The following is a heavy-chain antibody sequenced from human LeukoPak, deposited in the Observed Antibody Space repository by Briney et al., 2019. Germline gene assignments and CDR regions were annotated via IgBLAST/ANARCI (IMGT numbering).Heavy chain of an antibody. CDR3: AKEAVRDMAYDY. V-gene: IGHV3-23*01. CDR2: ISGSASST. D-gene: IGHD2-15*01. CDR1: GFTFSSYA. J-gene: IGHJ4*02. Sequence: GWSLRLSCAAAGFTFSSYAMSWVRQAPGKGLEGVSAISGSASSTYYADSVKGRFTISRDNSKNTLYLQMNSLRADDAAVYYCAKEAVRDMAYDYWGQGTLVIVSS.